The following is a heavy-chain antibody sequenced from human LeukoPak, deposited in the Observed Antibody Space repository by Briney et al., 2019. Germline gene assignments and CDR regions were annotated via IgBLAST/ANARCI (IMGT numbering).Heavy chain of an antibody. Sequence: GGSLRLSCAASGFTFSSYAMHGVRQAPGKGLEWVAVISYDGSNKYYADSVKGRFTISRDNSKNTLYLQMNSLRAEDTAVYFCVREVAVSGTENGAFNVWGPGTTVTVSS. CDR2: ISYDGSNK. CDR1: GFTFSSYA. J-gene: IGHJ6*02. D-gene: IGHD6-19*01. CDR3: VREVAVSGTENGAFNV. V-gene: IGHV3-30-3*01.